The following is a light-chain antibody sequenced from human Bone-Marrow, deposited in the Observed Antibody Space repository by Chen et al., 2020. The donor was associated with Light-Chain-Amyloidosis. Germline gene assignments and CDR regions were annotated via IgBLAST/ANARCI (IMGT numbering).Light chain of an antibody. V-gene: IGKV3-20*01. Sequence: EIVLTQSPGTLSLSPGEGANLSCRASQTISSNYLTWYQQKVGQAPRLLIYGSSSRATGIPDRCTGSGSGTDFTRTINKLEPGDFGMYYCQHYGTSALTFGGGTKVVI. CDR3: QHYGTSALT. CDR2: GSS. J-gene: IGKJ4*01. CDR1: QTISSNY.